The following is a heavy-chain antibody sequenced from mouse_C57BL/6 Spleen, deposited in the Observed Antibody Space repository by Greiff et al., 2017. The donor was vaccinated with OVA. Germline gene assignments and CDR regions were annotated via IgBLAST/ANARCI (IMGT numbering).Heavy chain of an antibody. J-gene: IGHJ2*01. V-gene: IGHV1-55*01. Sequence: QVQLQQPGAELVRPGSSVKLSCKASGYTFTSYWITWVKQRPGQGLEWIGDIYPGSGSTNYNEKFKSKATLTVDTSSSTAYMQLSSLTSEDSAVYYCARSSYYFDYWGQGTTLTVSS. CDR2: IYPGSGST. CDR3: ARSSYYFDY. D-gene: IGHD3-1*01. CDR1: GYTFTSYW.